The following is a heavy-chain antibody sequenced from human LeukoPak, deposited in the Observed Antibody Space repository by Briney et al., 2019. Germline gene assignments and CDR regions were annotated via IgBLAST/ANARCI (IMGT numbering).Heavy chain of an antibody. D-gene: IGHD3-22*01. CDR3: ASEHYYDSSGYYY. V-gene: IGHV3-21*01. CDR2: ISSSSSYI. CDR1: GFTFSSYS. Sequence: GGSLRLSCAASGFTFSSYSMNWVRQAPGKGLEWVSSISSSSSYIYYADSVKGRFTISRDNAKNSLYLQMNSLRAEDTAVYYCASEHYYDSSGYYYWGQGTLVTVSS. J-gene: IGHJ4*02.